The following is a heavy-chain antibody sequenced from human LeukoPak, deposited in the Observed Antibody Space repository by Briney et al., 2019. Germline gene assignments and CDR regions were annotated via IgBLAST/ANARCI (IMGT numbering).Heavy chain of an antibody. V-gene: IGHV4-59*01. Sequence: SETLSLTCTVSGGSISYYYWSWIRQSPGKGLEWIGYIYYSGTTNYNPSLKSRVTISVDTSKNQFSLQLRSVTAADTAVYYCARGDPQATVPEGMDVWGQGTTVTVSS. D-gene: IGHD4-17*01. CDR1: GGSISYYY. CDR2: IYYSGTT. CDR3: ARGDPQATVPEGMDV. J-gene: IGHJ6*02.